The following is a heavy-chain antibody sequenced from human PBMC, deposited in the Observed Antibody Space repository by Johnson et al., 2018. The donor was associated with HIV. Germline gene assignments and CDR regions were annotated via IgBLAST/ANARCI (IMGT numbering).Heavy chain of an antibody. D-gene: IGHD5-18*01. CDR2: ISNSGTAT. CDR1: GFTFSRYW. Sequence: VQLVESGGGLVQPGGSLRLSCVASGFTFSRYWMSWVRQAPGKGLEWISYISNSGTATYYGDSVTGRFTISRDNAKNSLYLQMNSLRAEDTAVYYCARTRGYSYGLYASDIWGQGTMVTVSS. V-gene: IGHV3-48*04. J-gene: IGHJ3*02. CDR3: ARTRGYSYGLYASDI.